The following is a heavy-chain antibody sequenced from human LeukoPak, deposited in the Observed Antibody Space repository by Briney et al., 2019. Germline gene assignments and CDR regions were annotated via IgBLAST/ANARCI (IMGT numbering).Heavy chain of an antibody. CDR3: AKDKSGRSSSWSYFDY. V-gene: IGHV3-9*01. J-gene: IGHJ4*02. CDR1: GFTFDDYA. Sequence: QTGGSLRLSCAASGFTFDDYAMHWVRQAPGKGLEWVSGISWNSGSIGYADSVKGRFTISRDNAKNSLYLQVNSLRAEDTALYYCAKDKSGRSSSWSYFDYWGQGTLVTVSS. CDR2: ISWNSGSI. D-gene: IGHD6-13*01.